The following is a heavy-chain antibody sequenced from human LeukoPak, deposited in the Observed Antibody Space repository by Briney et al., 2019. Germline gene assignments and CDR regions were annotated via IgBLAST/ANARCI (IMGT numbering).Heavy chain of an antibody. J-gene: IGHJ4*02. CDR3: ARGVVPDWIQLWLQSFDC. CDR1: GFTFSSYS. Sequence: PGGSLRLSCAASGFTFSSYSMNWVRQAPGKGPEWVSSISSSSSYIYYADSVKGRFTISRDNAKNSLYLQMNSLRAEDTAVYYCARGVVPDWIQLWLQSFDCWGQGTLVTVSS. CDR2: ISSSSSYI. D-gene: IGHD5-18*01. V-gene: IGHV3-21*01.